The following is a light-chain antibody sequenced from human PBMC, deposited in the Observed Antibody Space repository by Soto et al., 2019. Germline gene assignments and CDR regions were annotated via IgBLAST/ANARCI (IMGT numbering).Light chain of an antibody. V-gene: IGKV1-5*03. CDR2: KAS. Sequence: DLQMTQSPSTLSASVGGRVTITCRATRPISSWLAWYQQKPGKANKLLIYKASSLESGVPSRFSGSGSGTDFTLTISSLQPEEFAVYYCKKYDSSPRTVGNGNKVDIK. CDR1: RPISSW. J-gene: IGKJ1*01. CDR3: KKYDSSPRT.